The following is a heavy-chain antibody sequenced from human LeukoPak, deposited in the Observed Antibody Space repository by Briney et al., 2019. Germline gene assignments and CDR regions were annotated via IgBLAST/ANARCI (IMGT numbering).Heavy chain of an antibody. CDR3: ARSYGSGRREVFDI. Sequence: EASVTVSFKSSGYIFTDHFIHWVRQAPGQGGGWMGWINPNSGGTNNAQKFQGRVTIKGDTSIRTAYMELRRLRSDDTAVYYCARSYGSGRREVFDIWGQGTRVTVSS. J-gene: IGHJ3*02. CDR2: INPNSGGT. D-gene: IGHD3-10*01. CDR1: GYIFTDHF. V-gene: IGHV1-2*02.